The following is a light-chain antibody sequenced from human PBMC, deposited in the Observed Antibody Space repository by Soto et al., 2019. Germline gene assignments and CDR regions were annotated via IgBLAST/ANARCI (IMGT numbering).Light chain of an antibody. V-gene: IGKV3-20*01. J-gene: IGKJ4*01. CDR1: QSVDSST. CDR2: GAS. Sequence: EVVLTQSPGTLSLSPGERATLSCRASQSVDSSTLAWYQQKPGQAPRLLISGASKRATGTPDWFSGSGSGTDFTLTISRLEPEDFAVYYCQHFDDSLTFGGGTKVEIK. CDR3: QHFDDSLT.